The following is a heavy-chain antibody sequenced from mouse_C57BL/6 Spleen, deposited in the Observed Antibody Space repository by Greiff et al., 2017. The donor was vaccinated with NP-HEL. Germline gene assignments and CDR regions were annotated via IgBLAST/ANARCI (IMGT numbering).Heavy chain of an antibody. CDR3: ARYMALYYAMDY. V-gene: IGHV7-3*01. CDR2: IRNKANGYTT. CDR1: GFTFTDYY. Sequence: EVKVEESGGGLVQPGGSLSLSCAASGFTFTDYYMSWVRQPPGKALEWLGFIRNKANGYTTEYSASVKGRFTISRDNSQSILYLQMNALRAEDSATYYCARYMALYYAMDYWGQGTSVTVSS. J-gene: IGHJ4*01.